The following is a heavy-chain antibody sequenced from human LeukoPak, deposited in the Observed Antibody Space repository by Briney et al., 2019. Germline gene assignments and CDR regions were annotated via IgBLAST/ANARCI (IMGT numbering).Heavy chain of an antibody. CDR2: INSDGSEG. CDR3: AKPGVPAAIFPGWFDP. V-gene: IGHV3-7*01. D-gene: IGHD2-2*01. CDR1: GFTFSGFW. Sequence: PGGSLRLSCAVSGFTFSGFWMSWSRQAPGKGLEWVASINSDGSEGYYADVVKGRFTISRDNAKNSLYLQMNSLRAEDTAVYYCAKPGVPAAIFPGWFDPWGQGTLVTVSS. J-gene: IGHJ5*02.